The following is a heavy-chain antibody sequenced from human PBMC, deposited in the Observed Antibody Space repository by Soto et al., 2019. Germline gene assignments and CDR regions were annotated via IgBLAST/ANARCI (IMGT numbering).Heavy chain of an antibody. CDR2: VEVENDDR. Sequence: EVLLQQSGAEAREPGGVVKMSCAVSGITFSDLHMHWVKQAPGKGLEWVGLVEVENDDRLYAEKSRGRLNINTDTSRHTSYMELTSLTSDDTAIYFCAAVRGSLGSLSFDYGGQGTPVTVSA. D-gene: IGHD1-26*01. CDR1: GITFSDLH. CDR3: AAVRGSLGSLSFDY. V-gene: IGHV1-69-2*01. J-gene: IGHJ4*02.